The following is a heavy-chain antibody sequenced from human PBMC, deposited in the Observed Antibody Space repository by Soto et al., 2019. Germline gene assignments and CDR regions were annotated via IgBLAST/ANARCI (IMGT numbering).Heavy chain of an antibody. CDR1: GYTFPSST. Sequence: QGELVQSGAEVKKPGASVKVSCKASGYTFPSSTISWLRQAPGQGLEWLGWINAYSGDRKFAQRFQGRVTMTTDPSTSTAYLELTSLTSDDTAIYYCASANYGDSDYWGQGTLLTVSS. D-gene: IGHD4-17*01. J-gene: IGHJ4*02. V-gene: IGHV1-18*01. CDR2: INAYSGDR. CDR3: ASANYGDSDY.